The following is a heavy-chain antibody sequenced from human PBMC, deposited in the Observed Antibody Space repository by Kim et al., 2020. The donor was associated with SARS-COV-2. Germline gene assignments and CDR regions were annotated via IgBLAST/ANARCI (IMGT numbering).Heavy chain of an antibody. Sequence: GGSLRLSCAASGFTFSSYAMHWVRQAPGKGLEWVAVISYDGSNKYYADSVKGRFTISRDNSKNTLYLQMNSLRAEDTAVYYCARVGSITMVRGVIIGAYYYGMDVWGQGTTVTVSS. CDR1: GFTFSSYA. CDR3: ARVGSITMVRGVIIGAYYYGMDV. J-gene: IGHJ6*02. V-gene: IGHV3-30*04. D-gene: IGHD3-10*01. CDR2: ISYDGSNK.